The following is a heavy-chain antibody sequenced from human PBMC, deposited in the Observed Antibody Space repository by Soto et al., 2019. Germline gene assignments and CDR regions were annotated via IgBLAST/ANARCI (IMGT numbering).Heavy chain of an antibody. V-gene: IGHV3-21*01. D-gene: IGHD2-15*01. CDR1: GFTFSSYS. J-gene: IGHJ4*02. CDR2: ISSSSSYI. CDR3: ARDRYCSGGSCYNHFDY. Sequence: PGGSLRLPCAASGFTFSSYSMNWVRQAPGKGLEWVSSISSSSSYIYYADSVKGRFTISRDNAKNSLYLQMNSLRAEDTAVYYCARDRYCSGGSCYNHFDYWGQGTLVTVSS.